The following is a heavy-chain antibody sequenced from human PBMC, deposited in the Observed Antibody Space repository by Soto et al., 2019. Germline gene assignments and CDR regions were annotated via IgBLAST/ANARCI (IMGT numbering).Heavy chain of an antibody. Sequence: QVQLVESGGGVVQPGRSLRLSCAASGFTFSSYGMHWVRQAPGKGLEWVAVIWYDGSNKYYADSVKGRFTISRDNSKNTLYLQMNSLRAEDTAVYYCARDQYSGIYWVNYAFDIWGQGTMVTVSS. D-gene: IGHD1-26*01. CDR3: ARDQYSGIYWVNYAFDI. J-gene: IGHJ3*02. CDR2: IWYDGSNK. V-gene: IGHV3-33*01. CDR1: GFTFSSYG.